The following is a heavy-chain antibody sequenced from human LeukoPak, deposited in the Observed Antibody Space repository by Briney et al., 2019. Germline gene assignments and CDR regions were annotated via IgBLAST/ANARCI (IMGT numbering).Heavy chain of an antibody. D-gene: IGHD3/OR15-3a*01. CDR3: AVSDWLGRPFDY. Sequence: ASVKVSCKASGYTFTSYYMHWVRQAPGQGLEWMGIINPSGGSTSYAQKFQGRVTMTRDTSTSTVYMELSSLRSEDTAVYYCAVSDWLGRPFDYWGQGTLVTVSS. CDR2: INPSGGST. J-gene: IGHJ4*02. CDR1: GYTFTSYY. V-gene: IGHV1-46*01.